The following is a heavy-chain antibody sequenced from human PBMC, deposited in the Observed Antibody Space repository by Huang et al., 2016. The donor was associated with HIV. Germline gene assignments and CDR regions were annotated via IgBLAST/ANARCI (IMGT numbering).Heavy chain of an antibody. CDR1: GGSISSHY. D-gene: IGHD3-3*01. V-gene: IGHV4-59*11. Sequence: QVQLQESGPGLVKPSETLSLTCTVSGGSISSHYWSWIRQPPGKGLDWIGSIYDSGSANYHPSLKSRVTIAIDTSKNQFSLKLSSVTAADTAVYYCAGNFWSDHWGQGTLVTVSS. J-gene: IGHJ4*02. CDR2: IYDSGSA. CDR3: AGNFWSDH.